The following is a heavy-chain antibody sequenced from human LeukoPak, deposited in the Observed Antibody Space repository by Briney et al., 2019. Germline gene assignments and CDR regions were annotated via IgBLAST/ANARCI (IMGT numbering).Heavy chain of an antibody. D-gene: IGHD3-22*01. CDR3: ATATYYYDSSGYYRHFDY. CDR2: IRYDGREK. CDR1: RFTFSSYV. J-gene: IGHJ4*02. Sequence: PGGSLRLSCAASRFTFSSYVMNWVRQAPGKGLEWVAFIRYDGREKYYADSVKGRFTISRDNSEGTLGLQMNSLRLEDTAVYYCATATYYYDSSGYYRHFDYWGQGTLVTVSS. V-gene: IGHV3-30*02.